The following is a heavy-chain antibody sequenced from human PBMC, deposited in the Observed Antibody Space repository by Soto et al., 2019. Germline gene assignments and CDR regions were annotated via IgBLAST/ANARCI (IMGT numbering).Heavy chain of an antibody. CDR1: GFTFSSYS. D-gene: IGHD5-18*01. CDR2: ITSSSNYI. CDR3: ARDRDTYGHGFFDN. Sequence: GGSLRLSCAASGFTFSSYSMNWVRQTPGKGLEWVSSITSSSNYIQYADSLKGRFTMSRDNAKNSLYLQMNSLRAEDTAVYYCARDRDTYGHGFFDNSGQAVLVTVSS. J-gene: IGHJ4*02. V-gene: IGHV3-21*06.